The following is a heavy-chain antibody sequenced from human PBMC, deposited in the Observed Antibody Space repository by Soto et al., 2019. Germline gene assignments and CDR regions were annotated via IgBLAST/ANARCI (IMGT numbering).Heavy chain of an antibody. J-gene: IGHJ4*02. D-gene: IGHD6-13*01. CDR2: ISGSGGST. CDR1: GFTFSSYA. V-gene: IGHV3-23*01. Sequence: EVQLLESGGGLVQPGGSLRLSCAASGFTFSSYAMSWVLQAPGMGLEWVSAISGSGGSTYYADSVKGRFTISRDTSKNSLHLQMNSLRAEDTAVYYCAARAASDYFDYWGQGTMVTVSS. CDR3: AARAASDYFDY.